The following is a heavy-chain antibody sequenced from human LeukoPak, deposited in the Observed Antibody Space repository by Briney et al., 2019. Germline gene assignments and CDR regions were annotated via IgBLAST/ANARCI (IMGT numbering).Heavy chain of an antibody. CDR3: ARDRYYDFPYGMDV. D-gene: IGHD3-3*01. V-gene: IGHV4-39*07. J-gene: IGHJ6*02. CDR2: ISYSGST. Sequence: SETLSLTCSVSGGSVSSNGYHWGWIRQPPGKGLEWIGSISYSGSTYYNPTLKSRVTISVDTSKNQFSLKLSSVTAADTAVYYCARDRYYDFPYGMDVWGQGTTVTVSS. CDR1: GGSVSSNGYH.